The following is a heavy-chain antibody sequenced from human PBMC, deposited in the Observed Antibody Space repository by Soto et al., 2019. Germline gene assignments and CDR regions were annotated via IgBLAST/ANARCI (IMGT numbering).Heavy chain of an antibody. CDR2: MNPNSGNT. J-gene: IGHJ5*02. Sequence: GASVKVSCKASGYTFTSYDINWVRQATGQGLEWMGWMNPNSGNTGYAQKFQGRVTMTRNTSISTAYMELSSLRSEGTAVYYCARGLLPDYGDYSWFDPWGQGTLVTVSS. CDR1: GYTFTSYD. CDR3: ARGLLPDYGDYSWFDP. V-gene: IGHV1-8*01. D-gene: IGHD4-17*01.